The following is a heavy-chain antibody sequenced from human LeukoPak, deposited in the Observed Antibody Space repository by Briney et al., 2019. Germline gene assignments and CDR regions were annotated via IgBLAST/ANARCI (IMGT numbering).Heavy chain of an antibody. J-gene: IGHJ4*02. Sequence: GASVKVSCKASGYTFTGYYMHWVRQAPGQGLEWMGWINPNSGGTNYAQKFQGRVTMTRDTSISTAYMELSRLRSDDTAVYYCARGSSYYYDSSGSHGDYWGQGTLVTVSS. V-gene: IGHV1-2*02. CDR1: GYTFTGYY. CDR3: ARGSSYYYDSSGSHGDY. CDR2: INPNSGGT. D-gene: IGHD3-22*01.